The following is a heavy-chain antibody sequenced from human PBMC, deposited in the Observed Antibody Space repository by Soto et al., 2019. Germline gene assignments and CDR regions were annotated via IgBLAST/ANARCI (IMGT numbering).Heavy chain of an antibody. CDR2: IIPIFGTV. CDR3: ARGEGEYYDSSGYYLDY. J-gene: IGHJ4*02. Sequence: QVQLVQSGAAVKKPGSSVKVSGKASGGTFSSYAISWVRQAPGQGLEWMGGIIPIFGTVNYAQKFQGRVTITADESTSTAYMELSSLRSEDTAVYYCARGEGEYYDSSGYYLDYWGQGTLVTVSS. V-gene: IGHV1-69*12. D-gene: IGHD3-22*01. CDR1: GGTFSSYA.